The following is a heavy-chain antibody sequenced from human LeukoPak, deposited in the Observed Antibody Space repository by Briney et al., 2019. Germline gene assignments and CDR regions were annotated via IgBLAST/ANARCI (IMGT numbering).Heavy chain of an antibody. V-gene: IGHV3-21*01. CDR1: GFTFSSYS. J-gene: IGHJ4*02. CDR2: ISRSSSYI. Sequence: GGSLRLSCAASGFTFSSYSMNWVRQAPEKGLGWVSSISRSSSYIYYADSVKGRFTISRDNAKNSLYLQMNSLRAEDTAVYYCASDQGRNYDYVWGSYRPTPPDYWGQGTLVTVSS. D-gene: IGHD3-16*02. CDR3: ASDQGRNYDYVWGSYRPTPPDY.